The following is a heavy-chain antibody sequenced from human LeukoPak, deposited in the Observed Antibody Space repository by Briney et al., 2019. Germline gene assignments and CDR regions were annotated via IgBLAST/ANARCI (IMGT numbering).Heavy chain of an antibody. CDR1: GFTFSGYW. D-gene: IGHD2-15*01. J-gene: IGHJ6*02. V-gene: IGHV3-7*05. Sequence: GGSLRLSCAASGFTFSGYWMSWVRQAPGKGLEWVANIKQDGSEKYYVDSVKGRFAISRDNAKNSLYLQMNSLRAEDTAVYFCVRGYSFGPYGMDVWGQGTTVTVSS. CDR2: IKQDGSEK. CDR3: VRGYSFGPYGMDV.